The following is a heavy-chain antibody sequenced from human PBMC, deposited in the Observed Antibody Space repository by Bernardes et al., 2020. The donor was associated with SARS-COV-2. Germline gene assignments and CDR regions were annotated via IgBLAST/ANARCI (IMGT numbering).Heavy chain of an antibody. D-gene: IGHD3-10*01. Sequence: ASMKVSCKASGYTFTGYYMHWVRQAPGQGLEWMGRINPNSGGTNYAQKFQGRVTMTRDTSISTAYMELSRLRSDDTVVYYCARDPIGSGSDGMDVWGQGTTVTVSS. CDR2: INPNSGGT. CDR3: ARDPIGSGSDGMDV. J-gene: IGHJ6*02. CDR1: GYTFTGYY. V-gene: IGHV1-2*05.